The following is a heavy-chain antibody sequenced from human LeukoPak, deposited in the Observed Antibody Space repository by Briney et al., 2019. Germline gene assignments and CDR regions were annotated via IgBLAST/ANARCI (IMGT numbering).Heavy chain of an antibody. CDR2: ISATGSTT. Sequence: GGSLRLSCAASGFTFSTYAMTWVRQAPGKGLESVSLISATGSTTYYAESVRGRFTISRDNSKNTLYLQMNSLRAEDTAVYYCARDSVIYGYWGQGTLVTVSS. D-gene: IGHD3/OR15-3a*01. V-gene: IGHV3-23*01. CDR3: ARDSVIYGY. CDR1: GFTFSTYA. J-gene: IGHJ4*02.